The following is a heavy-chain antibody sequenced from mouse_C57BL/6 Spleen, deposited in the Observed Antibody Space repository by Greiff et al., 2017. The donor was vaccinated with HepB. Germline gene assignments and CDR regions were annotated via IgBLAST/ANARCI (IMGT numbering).Heavy chain of an antibody. CDR1: GFSLTSYG. D-gene: IGHD2-1*01. V-gene: IGHV2-2*01. CDR3: ARIYYGNYPYYAMDY. CDR2: IWSGGST. J-gene: IGHJ4*01. Sequence: QVQLKESGPGLVQPSQSLSITCTVSGFSLTSYGVHWVRQSPGKGLEWLGVIWSGGSTDYNAAFISRLSISKDNSKSQVFFKMNSLQADDTAIYYCARIYYGNYPYYAMDYWGQGTSVTVSS.